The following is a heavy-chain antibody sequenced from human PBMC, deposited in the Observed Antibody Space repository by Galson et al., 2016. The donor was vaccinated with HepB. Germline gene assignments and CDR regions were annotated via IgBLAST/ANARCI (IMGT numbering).Heavy chain of an antibody. CDR3: AKAGYNSHERNNRFDS. Sequence: SLRLSCAASGFIFPNYAMTWVRQAPGKGLEWLSSVSGSGGSTYYADSVRGRFTVSRDSSENTLYLHMNSLRAEDTALYYCAKAGYNSHERNNRFDSWGHGTLVTVSS. CDR2: VSGSGGST. CDR1: GFIFPNYA. J-gene: IGHJ5*01. V-gene: IGHV3-23*01. D-gene: IGHD1-20*01.